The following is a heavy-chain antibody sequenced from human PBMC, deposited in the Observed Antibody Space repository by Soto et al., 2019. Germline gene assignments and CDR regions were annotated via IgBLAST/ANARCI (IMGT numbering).Heavy chain of an antibody. D-gene: IGHD4-17*01. J-gene: IGHJ4*02. CDR1: GGSISSYY. Sequence: SETLSLTCTVSGGSISSYYWSWIRQPPGKGLEWIGYIYHSGSSNYNPSLKSRVTISVDTSKNQFSLKLSSVTAADTAVYFCAKRYGGSFDFWGQGTLVTVPQ. CDR2: IYHSGSS. V-gene: IGHV4-59*08. CDR3: AKRYGGSFDF.